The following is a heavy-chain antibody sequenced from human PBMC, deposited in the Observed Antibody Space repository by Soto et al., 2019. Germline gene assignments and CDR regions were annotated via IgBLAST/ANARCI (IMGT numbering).Heavy chain of an antibody. CDR3: VRVPAAMSYYYGMDV. D-gene: IGHD2-2*01. V-gene: IGHV3-30-3*01. CDR2: ISYDGSNK. CDR1: GFTFSSYA. J-gene: IGHJ6*02. Sequence: QVQLVESGGGVVQPGRSLRLSCAASGFTFSSYAMHWVRQAPGKGLEWVAVISYDGSNKYYADSVKGRFTISRDNSKNTLYLQMNSLRAEDTAVYYCVRVPAAMSYYYGMDVWGQGTTVTVSS.